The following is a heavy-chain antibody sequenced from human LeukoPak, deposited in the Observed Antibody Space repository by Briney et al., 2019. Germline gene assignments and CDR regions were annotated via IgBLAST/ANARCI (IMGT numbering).Heavy chain of an antibody. V-gene: IGHV3-23*01. J-gene: IGHJ4*01. CDR1: GFSFSNYA. CDR2: ISGSGGST. Sequence: GGSLRLSCAASGFSFSNYALSWVRQAPGKGLECVSVISGSGGSTHYADSVKGRFTISRDNSKNTLYLQMNSLRAEDTAVYYCANDYYVSGGYWGHGTLVTVSS. CDR3: ANDYYVSGGY. D-gene: IGHD3-10*02.